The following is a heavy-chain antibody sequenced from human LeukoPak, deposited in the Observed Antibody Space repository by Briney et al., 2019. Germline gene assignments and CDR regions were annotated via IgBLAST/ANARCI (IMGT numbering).Heavy chain of an antibody. CDR3: ARVTDRYGSGSYYNLYYYYGMDV. J-gene: IGHJ6*02. Sequence: ASVKVSCKASGYTFTSYGISWVRQAPGQGLEWMGWISAYNGNTNYAQKLQGRVTMTTDTSTSTAYMELRSLRSHDTAVYYCARVTDRYGSGSYYNLYYYYGMDVWGQGTTVTVSS. CDR2: ISAYNGNT. D-gene: IGHD3-10*01. CDR1: GYTFTSYG. V-gene: IGHV1-18*01.